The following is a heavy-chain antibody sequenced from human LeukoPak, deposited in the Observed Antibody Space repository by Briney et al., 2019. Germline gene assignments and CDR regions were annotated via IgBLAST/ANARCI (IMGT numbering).Heavy chain of an antibody. CDR1: GFTFSDYY. V-gene: IGHV3-11*03. Sequence: GGSLRLSCAASGFTFSDYYMSWIRQAPGKGLEWVSYISSSSSYTNYADSVKGRFTISRDNAKNSLYLQMNSLRAEDTAVYYCARRHPDTAMVSLADYYGMDVWGQGPTVTVSS. D-gene: IGHD5-18*01. CDR3: ARRHPDTAMVSLADYYGMDV. J-gene: IGHJ6*02. CDR2: ISSSSSYT.